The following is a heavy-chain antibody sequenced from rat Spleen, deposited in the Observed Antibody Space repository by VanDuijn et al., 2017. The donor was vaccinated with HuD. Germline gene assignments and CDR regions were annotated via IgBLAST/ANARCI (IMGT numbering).Heavy chain of an antibody. CDR1: GFTFSNYD. CDR2: ISTGGGNT. CDR3: ARGYVMDA. J-gene: IGHJ4*01. Sequence: EVQLVESGGGLVQPGRSLKLSCAASGFTFSNYDMAWVRQAPTKGLEWIASISTGGGNTYYRDSVKGRFTISRDSSKRHLYLQMDSLRSEDTATYYCARGYVMDAWGQGASVTVSS. V-gene: IGHV5-25*01.